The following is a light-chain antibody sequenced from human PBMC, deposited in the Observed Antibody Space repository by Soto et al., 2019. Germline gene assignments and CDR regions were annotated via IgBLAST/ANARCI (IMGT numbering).Light chain of an antibody. CDR3: QQTYSAHGT. CDR2: VTS. CDR1: QNISKF. V-gene: IGKV1-39*01. J-gene: IGKJ1*01. Sequence: DIQMTQSPSSLSASVGDRVTVTCRPSQNISKFLNWYQEKPGKAPTVLIYVTSNLQNGVPSRFSGSGSGTEFNLSISSLQPEDFATYYCQQTYSAHGTFGQGTRV.